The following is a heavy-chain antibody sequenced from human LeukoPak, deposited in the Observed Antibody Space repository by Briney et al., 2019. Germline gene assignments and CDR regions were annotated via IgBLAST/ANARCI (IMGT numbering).Heavy chain of an antibody. V-gene: IGHV1-18*01. J-gene: IGHJ4*02. D-gene: IGHD2-2*01. CDR1: GYTFTSYG. CDR2: ISAYNGNT. CDR3: ARVIVVVPAAYYFDY. Sequence: ASVKVSCKASGYTFTSYGISWVRQAPGQGLEWMGWISAYNGNTNYAQKLQGRVTMTTDTSTSTAYMELRSLRSDDTAAYYCARVIVVVPAAYYFDYWGQGTLVTVSS.